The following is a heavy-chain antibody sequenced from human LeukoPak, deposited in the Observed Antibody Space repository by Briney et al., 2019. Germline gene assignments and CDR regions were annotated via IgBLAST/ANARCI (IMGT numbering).Heavy chain of an antibody. CDR2: FDPEDGET. D-gene: IGHD3-16*01. Sequence: GASVKVSCKVSGYTLTELSMHWVRQAPGKGLEWMGGFDPEDGETIYAQKFQGRVTMTEDTSTDTAYMELGSLRSEDTAVYYCAIQRLRLGANWFDPWGQGTLVTVSS. J-gene: IGHJ5*02. CDR1: GYTLTELS. CDR3: AIQRLRLGANWFDP. V-gene: IGHV1-24*01.